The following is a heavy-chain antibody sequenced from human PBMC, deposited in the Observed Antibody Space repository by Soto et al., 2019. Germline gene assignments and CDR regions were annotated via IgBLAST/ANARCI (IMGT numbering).Heavy chain of an antibody. CDR1: GGTLSNYG. D-gene: IGHD3-10*01. V-gene: IGHV1-2*04. J-gene: IGHJ5*02. Sequence: GASVKVSCKASGGTLSNYGVSWVRQAPGQGLEWMGWINPNSGGTHYAQKFQGWVTMTRDTSISTAYMELSRLSSDDTAVFYCARDWGHYYGSGSFPSPHPFYPWGPGTLVTVSS. CDR3: ARDWGHYYGSGSFPSPHPFYP. CDR2: INPNSGGT.